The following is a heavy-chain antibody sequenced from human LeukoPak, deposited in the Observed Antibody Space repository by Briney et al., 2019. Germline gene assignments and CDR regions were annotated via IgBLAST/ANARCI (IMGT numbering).Heavy chain of an antibody. Sequence: PGGSLRLSCAAPGFTFDNYGMSWVRQVPGKGLEWVSSINGNGGSTAYADSVKGRFTISRDNAKNSLYLQMNSLRAEDTALYYCARRRANMGFGELLSLWSEDYYMDVWGKGTTVTVSS. CDR3: ARRRANMGFGELLSLWSEDYYMDV. CDR2: INGNGGST. CDR1: GFTFDNYG. D-gene: IGHD3-10*01. J-gene: IGHJ6*03. V-gene: IGHV3-20*04.